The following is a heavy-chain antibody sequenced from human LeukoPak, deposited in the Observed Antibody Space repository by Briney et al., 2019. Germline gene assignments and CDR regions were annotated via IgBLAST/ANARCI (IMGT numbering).Heavy chain of an antibody. Sequence: SGTLSLTCAVSGGSISSSNWWSWVRQPPGKGLEWIGEIYHSGSTNYNPSLKSRVTISVDTSKNQFSLKLSSVTAADTAVYYCARVDYYYYMDVWGKGTTVTISS. CDR3: ARVDYYYYMDV. CDR1: GGSISSSNW. CDR2: IYHSGST. V-gene: IGHV4-4*02. J-gene: IGHJ6*03.